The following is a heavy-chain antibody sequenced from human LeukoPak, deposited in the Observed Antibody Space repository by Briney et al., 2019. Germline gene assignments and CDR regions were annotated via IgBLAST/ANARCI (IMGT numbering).Heavy chain of an antibody. D-gene: IGHD3-9*01. Sequence: GPVKVSCKASGYTFTSYGISWVRQAPGQGLEWMGWISAYNGNTNYAQKLQGRVTMTTDTSTSTAYMELRSLRSDDTAVYYCARGTLGVLRYFDESHYFDYWGQGTLVTVSS. CDR3: ARGTLGVLRYFDESHYFDY. V-gene: IGHV1-18*01. CDR2: ISAYNGNT. CDR1: GYTFTSYG. J-gene: IGHJ4*02.